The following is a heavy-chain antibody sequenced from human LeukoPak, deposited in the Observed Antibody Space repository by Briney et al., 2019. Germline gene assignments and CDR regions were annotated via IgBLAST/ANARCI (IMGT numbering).Heavy chain of an antibody. Sequence: SETLSLTCTVSGGSTSDYYWNWIRQPPGKGLERIGYIYYRGTTNYNPSLNSRVTISLHSSKNQFSLRLNSVTAADTAIYYCARGPPRTGRERFFDYWGQGTLVSVSS. J-gene: IGHJ4*02. D-gene: IGHD1-1*01. CDR2: IYYRGTT. CDR1: GGSTSDYY. V-gene: IGHV4-59*01. CDR3: ARGPPRTGRERFFDY.